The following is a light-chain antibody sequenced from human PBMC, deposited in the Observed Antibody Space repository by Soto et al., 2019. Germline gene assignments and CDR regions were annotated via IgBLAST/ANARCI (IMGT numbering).Light chain of an antibody. CDR3: AAWDDSLNGVL. V-gene: IGLV1-44*01. Sequence: QLVLTQPPSASGTPGQRVTISCSGSSSNIGSNTVNWYQQLPGTAPKLLIYSNNQRPSGVPDRLSGSKSGTSASLTISGLQSEDEADYYCAAWDDSLNGVLFGGGTKLTVL. CDR1: SSNIGSNT. J-gene: IGLJ2*01. CDR2: SNN.